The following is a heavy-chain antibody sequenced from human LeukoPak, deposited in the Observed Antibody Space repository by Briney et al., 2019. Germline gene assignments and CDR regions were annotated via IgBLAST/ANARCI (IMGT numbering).Heavy chain of an antibody. J-gene: IGHJ3*02. CDR1: GFTFSSYE. CDR3: AKDAPDGDYSIHDAFDI. Sequence: GGSLRLSCAASGFTFSSYEMNWVRQAPGKGLEWVSAISGSGGSTYYADSVKGRFTISRDNSKNTLYLQMNSLRAEDTAVYYCAKDAPDGDYSIHDAFDIWGQGTMVTVSS. CDR2: ISGSGGST. V-gene: IGHV3-23*01. D-gene: IGHD4-17*01.